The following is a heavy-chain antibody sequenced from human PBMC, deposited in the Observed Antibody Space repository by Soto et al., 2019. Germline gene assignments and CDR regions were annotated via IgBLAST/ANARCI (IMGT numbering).Heavy chain of an antibody. CDR1: GGSISRSSYY. J-gene: IGHJ4*02. V-gene: IGHV4-39*07. CDR2: IYYSGST. Sequence: PSETLSLTCTVSGGSISRSSYYWGWIRQPPGKGLEWIGSIYYSGSTYYNPSLKSRVTISVDRSKNQFSLKLSSVTAADTAVYYCARGPLFGYWGQGTLVTVSS. CDR3: ARGPLFGY. D-gene: IGHD3-10*01.